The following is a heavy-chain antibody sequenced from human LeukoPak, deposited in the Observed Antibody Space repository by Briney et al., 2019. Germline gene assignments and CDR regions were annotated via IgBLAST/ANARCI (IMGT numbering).Heavy chain of an antibody. V-gene: IGHV4-30-2*01. D-gene: IGHD2-2*02. CDR3: ARVNRYCSSTSCYSEDWYFDL. Sequence: SQTLSLTCAVSGGSISSGGYSWSWIRQPPGKGLEWIGYIYHSGSTYYNPSLKSRVTISVDRSKNQFSLKLSSVTAADTAVYYCARVNRYCSSTSCYSEDWYFDLWGRGTLVTVSS. J-gene: IGHJ2*01. CDR1: GGSISSGGYS. CDR2: IYHSGST.